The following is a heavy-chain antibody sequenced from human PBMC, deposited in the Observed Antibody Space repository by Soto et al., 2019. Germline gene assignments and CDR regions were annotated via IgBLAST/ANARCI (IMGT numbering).Heavy chain of an antibody. CDR3: ARERPDGARLDP. V-gene: IGHV4-30-4*01. Sequence: PSETLSLTCTVSGGSISSGDYYWSWIRQPPGKGLEWIGYIYYSGSTYYNPSLQSRVTISVDTSKDHFSLKLGSFTAADIAVYYCARERPDGARLDPWGQGTLVTVSS. CDR1: GGSISSGDYY. J-gene: IGHJ5*02. CDR2: IYYSGST. D-gene: IGHD6-6*01.